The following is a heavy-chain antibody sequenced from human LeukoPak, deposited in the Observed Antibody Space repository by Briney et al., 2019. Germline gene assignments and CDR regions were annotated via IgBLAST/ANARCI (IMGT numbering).Heavy chain of an antibody. CDR3: ARPERGYSYGRQLDY. Sequence: ASVKVSCKASGGTFSSYAISWVRQAPGQGLEWMGGIIPIFGTANYAQKFQGRVAITVDESTSTAYMGLSSLRSEDTAVYYCARPERGYSYGRQLDYWGQGTLVTVSS. CDR1: GGTFSSYA. V-gene: IGHV1-69*13. CDR2: IIPIFGTA. D-gene: IGHD5-18*01. J-gene: IGHJ4*02.